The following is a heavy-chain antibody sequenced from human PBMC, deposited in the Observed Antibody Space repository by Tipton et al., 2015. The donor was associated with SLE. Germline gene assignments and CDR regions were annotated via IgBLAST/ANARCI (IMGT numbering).Heavy chain of an antibody. CDR2: ISNSGST. Sequence: TLSLTCTVSGGSFSSASYYWRWNWIRQPAGKGLEWIGRISNSGSTTYNPSLKRRVTISVDTSKNQFSLRLNSLTAADTAVYYCARGPDYSNYYFYRMDVWGQGTTVTVSS. J-gene: IGHJ6*02. D-gene: IGHD4-11*01. CDR3: ARGPDYSNYYFYRMDV. V-gene: IGHV4-61*02. CDR1: GGSFSSASYY.